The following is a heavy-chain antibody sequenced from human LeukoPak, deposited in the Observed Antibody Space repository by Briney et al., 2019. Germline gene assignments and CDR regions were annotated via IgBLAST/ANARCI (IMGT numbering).Heavy chain of an antibody. Sequence: GASVTVSCKASGYTFPAYYLHWVRQAPGQGFEWMGWINPHSGDTNYAQKLQGRVTINADKSTSTAYMELSSLRSEDTAVYYCAKEERKDFYYFDYWGQGTLVTVSS. V-gene: IGHV1-2*02. CDR3: AKEERKDFYYFDY. CDR2: INPHSGDT. J-gene: IGHJ4*02. CDR1: GYTFPAYY. D-gene: IGHD1-1*01.